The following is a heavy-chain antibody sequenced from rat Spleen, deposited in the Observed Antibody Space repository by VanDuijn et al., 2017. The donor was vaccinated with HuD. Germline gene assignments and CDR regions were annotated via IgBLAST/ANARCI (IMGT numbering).Heavy chain of an antibody. CDR3: ARRAYGYTYPYYFDY. CDR1: GFTFSDYY. D-gene: IGHD1-9*01. Sequence: EVQLVESGGGLVQPGRSMKLSCAASGFTFSDYYMAWVRQAPKKGLEWVASISYEGSSTYYGDSVKGRFTISRDNAKSTLYLQMNSLRSEDTATYYCARRAYGYTYPYYFDYWGQGVMVTVSS. CDR2: ISYEGSST. J-gene: IGHJ2*01. V-gene: IGHV5-22*01.